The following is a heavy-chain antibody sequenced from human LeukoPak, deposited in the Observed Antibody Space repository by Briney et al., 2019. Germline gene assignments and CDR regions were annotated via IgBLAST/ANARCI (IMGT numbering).Heavy chain of an antibody. CDR3: ARGRRPGYSYGFSASPYFDY. CDR2: ISHSGST. Sequence: SETLSLTCAVYGGSFSGYYWSWIRQPPGKGLEWIGEISHSGSTNYNPSLKSRVTISVDTSKNQFSLKLSSVTAADTAVYYCARGRRPGYSYGFSASPYFDYWGQGTLVTVSS. D-gene: IGHD5-18*01. J-gene: IGHJ4*02. CDR1: GGSFSGYY. V-gene: IGHV4-34*01.